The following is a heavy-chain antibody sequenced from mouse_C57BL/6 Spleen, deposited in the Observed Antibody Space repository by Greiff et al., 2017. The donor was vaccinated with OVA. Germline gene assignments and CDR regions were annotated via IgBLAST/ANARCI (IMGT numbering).Heavy chain of an antibody. CDR3: ARDEDYYGSSPAWFAY. V-gene: IGHV5-4*01. J-gene: IGHJ3*01. D-gene: IGHD1-1*01. Sequence: EVQVVESGGGLVKPGGSLKLSCAASGFTFSSYAMSWVRQTPEKRLEWVATISDGGSYTYYPDNVKGRFTISRDNAKNNLYLQMSHLKSEDTAMYYCARDEDYYGSSPAWFAYWGQGTLVTVSA. CDR2: ISDGGSYT. CDR1: GFTFSSYA.